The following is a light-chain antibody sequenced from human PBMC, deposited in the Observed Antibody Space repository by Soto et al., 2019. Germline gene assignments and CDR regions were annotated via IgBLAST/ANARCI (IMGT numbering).Light chain of an antibody. Sequence: DIQMTQSPSSLSASVGDRVTITCRASQSISSYLNWYQQKPGKAPKLLIYGASSLQSGVPSRFSGSGSVTDFTLTISSLQPEDFATYYCQQSSSTPFLGTFGQGTRLEIK. J-gene: IGKJ5*01. CDR2: GAS. CDR3: QQSSSTPFLGT. V-gene: IGKV1-39*01. CDR1: QSISSY.